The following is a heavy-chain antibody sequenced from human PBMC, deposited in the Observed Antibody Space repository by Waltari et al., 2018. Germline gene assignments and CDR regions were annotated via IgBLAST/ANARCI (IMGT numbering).Heavy chain of an antibody. CDR3: ARDLGYCSNGLCFHFDS. CDR1: GGSMSSSN. Sequence: QVQLQESGPGLVKPSETLSLICNVSGGSMSSSNWNWIRQPDGKGPEWIGRIYTSGTTNYNPSLKSRVTMSLDTSKNQFSLKLSSVTAADTAVYYCARDLGYCSNGLCFHFDSWGQGTLVTVSS. J-gene: IGHJ4*02. V-gene: IGHV4-4*07. D-gene: IGHD2-8*01. CDR2: IYTSGTT.